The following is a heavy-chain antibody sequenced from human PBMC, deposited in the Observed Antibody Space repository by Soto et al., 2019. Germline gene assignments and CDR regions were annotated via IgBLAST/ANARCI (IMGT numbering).Heavy chain of an antibody. CDR2: ISAYNGNT. J-gene: IGHJ4*02. D-gene: IGHD3-22*01. Sequence: ASVKVSCKASGYTFTSYGISWVRQAPGQGLEWMGWISAYNGNTNYAQKLQGRVTMTTDTSTSTAYMELRSLRSDDTAVYYCASGYYYDSRGISFDYWGPGTLVTLSS. CDR3: ASGYYYDSRGISFDY. V-gene: IGHV1-18*01. CDR1: GYTFTSYG.